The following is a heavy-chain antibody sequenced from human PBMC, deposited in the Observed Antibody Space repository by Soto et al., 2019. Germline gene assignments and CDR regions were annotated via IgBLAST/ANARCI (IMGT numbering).Heavy chain of an antibody. CDR1: GCRFSSYG. CDR2: IRGSGGST. Sequence: PGGSLRLPCAASGCRFSSYGVHWVRQAPGKGLEWGAAIRGSGGSTYYADSVKGRFTISRDNSKNTLYLQMNSLRAEDTAVYYCAKCGSSSYYYYMDVWGKGTTVTVSS. V-gene: IGHV3-23*01. CDR3: AKCGSSSYYYYMDV. J-gene: IGHJ6*03. D-gene: IGHD6-13*01.